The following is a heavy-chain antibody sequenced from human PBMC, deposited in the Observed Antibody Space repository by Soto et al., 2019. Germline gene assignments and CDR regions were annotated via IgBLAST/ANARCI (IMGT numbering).Heavy chain of an antibody. V-gene: IGHV3-30*18. Sequence: SCAASGFTFSTYGMHWVRQAPGRGLEWVAVISYDGRNKYDADSVKGRFTFSRDNSKNTLFLQMNSLRAEDTAVYYCAKSFSAGDNLFYGMDVWGQGTTVTVSS. D-gene: IGHD7-27*01. CDR3: AKSFSAGDNLFYGMDV. CDR1: GFTFSTYG. J-gene: IGHJ6*02. CDR2: ISYDGRNK.